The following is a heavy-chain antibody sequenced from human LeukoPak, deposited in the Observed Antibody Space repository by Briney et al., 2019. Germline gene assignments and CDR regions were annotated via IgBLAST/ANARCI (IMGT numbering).Heavy chain of an antibody. V-gene: IGHV1-8*01. D-gene: IGHD3-9*01. CDR3: ARGPKLAILTGSNNWFDP. CDR1: GYTFTSYD. CDR2: MNPNSGNT. J-gene: IGHJ5*02. Sequence: ASVKVSCKASGYTFTSYDINWVRQATGQGLELMGWMNPNSGNTGYAQKFQGRVTITRDNSISTAYMELSSLRSEDTAVYYCARGPKLAILTGSNNWFDPWGQGTLVTVSS.